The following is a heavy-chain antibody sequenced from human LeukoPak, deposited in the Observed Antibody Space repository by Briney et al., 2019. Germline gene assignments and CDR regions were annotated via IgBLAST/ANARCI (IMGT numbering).Heavy chain of an antibody. CDR2: MNPNSGNT. V-gene: IGHV1-8*01. Sequence: GASVKVSCKASGYTFTSYDINWVRQAPGQGLEWMGWMNPNSGNTGYAQKFQGRVTMTRNTSISTAYMELSSLRSEDTAVYYCARVSRRVAATTLNYWGQGTLVTVSS. CDR1: GYTFTSYD. J-gene: IGHJ4*02. CDR3: ARVSRRVAATTLNY. D-gene: IGHD2-15*01.